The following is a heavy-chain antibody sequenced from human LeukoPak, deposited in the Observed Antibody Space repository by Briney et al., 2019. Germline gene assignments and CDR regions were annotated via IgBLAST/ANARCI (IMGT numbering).Heavy chain of an antibody. D-gene: IGHD2-15*01. J-gene: IGHJ3*02. V-gene: IGHV3-23*01. CDR2: ISGSGGSS. Sequence: GGSLRLSWAASGFTFSSYAMSWVRQAPGEGLEWVAAISGSGGSSYYADLLTGPFTISRDNTTNTLYLQMNSPRAEDTAVYYCAKDRPRIVAFDIWGQRTMVTVSS. CDR3: AKDRPRIVAFDI. CDR1: GFTFSSYA.